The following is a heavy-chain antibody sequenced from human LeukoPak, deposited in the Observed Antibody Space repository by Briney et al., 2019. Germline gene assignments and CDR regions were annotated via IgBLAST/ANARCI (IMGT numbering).Heavy chain of an antibody. D-gene: IGHD6-13*01. CDR3: ATAWYSSSWLDY. Sequence: PSETLSLTCAVYGGSFSSYYWSWIRQPPWKGLEWIGEINHSGSTNYNPSLKSRVTISVDTSKNQFSQKLSSVTAADTAVYYCATAWYSSSWLDYWGQGTLVTVSS. J-gene: IGHJ4*02. CDR1: GGSFSSYY. CDR2: INHSGST. V-gene: IGHV4-34*01.